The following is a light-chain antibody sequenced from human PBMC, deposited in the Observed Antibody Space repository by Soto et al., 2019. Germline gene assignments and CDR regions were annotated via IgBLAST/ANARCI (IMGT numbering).Light chain of an antibody. J-gene: IGLJ1*01. V-gene: IGLV2-23*02. Sequence: QSALTQPASVSGSPGQSITISCTGTSSDVGSYNLVSWYQHHPDEAPKLIIYEVNERPSGVSNRFSGSKSGNTASLTISGLQAEDEADYYCCSYAGSSSFYVFGSGTKVTVL. CDR3: CSYAGSSSFYV. CDR1: SSDVGSYNL. CDR2: EVN.